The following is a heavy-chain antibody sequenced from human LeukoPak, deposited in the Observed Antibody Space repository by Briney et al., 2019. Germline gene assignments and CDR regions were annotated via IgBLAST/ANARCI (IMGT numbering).Heavy chain of an antibody. J-gene: IGHJ4*02. Sequence: PSETLSLTCTVSGGSISSGGYYWSWIRQHPGTGLEWIGYIYYSGNTYYNPSLQSRVTISVDTSKNQFSLNLSSVTAADTAVFYCARGHDYFDYWGQGTLVTVSS. CDR1: GGSISSGGYY. CDR3: ARGHDYFDY. CDR2: IYYSGNT. V-gene: IGHV4-30-4*08.